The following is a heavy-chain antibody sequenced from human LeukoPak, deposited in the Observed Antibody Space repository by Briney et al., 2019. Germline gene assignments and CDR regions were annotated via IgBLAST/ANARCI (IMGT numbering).Heavy chain of an antibody. V-gene: IGHV4-39*01. J-gene: IGHJ4*02. CDR1: GGSISSNNYF. D-gene: IGHD3-3*01. CDR2: IYDSGST. Sequence: SETLSLTCTVSGGSISSNNYFWGWLRQPPGKGLEWIGSIYDSGSTYYNPSLKSRVTISVDTSKNQFSLKLNSVTAADTAMCYCQSRFLEWLLDYWGQGTLVTVSS. CDR3: QSRFLEWLLDY.